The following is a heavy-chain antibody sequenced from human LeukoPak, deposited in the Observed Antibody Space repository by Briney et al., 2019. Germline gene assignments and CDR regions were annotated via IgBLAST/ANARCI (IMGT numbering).Heavy chain of an antibody. J-gene: IGHJ3*02. Sequence: GASVTVSFRASGYTFTVYYMHWVRQAPGQGLEWMGWSNTNSGGTNYAQKFQGRVTMTRDTSISTAYMELRRLRSDDTAVYYCARDSTSYYYDSSGYYSNAFDIWGQGTMVTVSS. D-gene: IGHD3-22*01. CDR1: GYTFTVYY. CDR3: ARDSTSYYYDSSGYYSNAFDI. V-gene: IGHV1-2*02. CDR2: SNTNSGGT.